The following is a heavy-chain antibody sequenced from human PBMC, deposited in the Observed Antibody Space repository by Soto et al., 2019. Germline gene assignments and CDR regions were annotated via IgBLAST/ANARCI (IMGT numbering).Heavy chain of an antibody. CDR2: FDPEDGET. CDR1: GYTLTELS. D-gene: IGHD3-22*01. Sequence: ASVKVSCKVSGYTLTELSMQWVRQAPGKGLEWMGGFDPEDGETIYAQKFQGRVTMTEDTSTDTAYMELSSLRSEDTAVYYCATAYYDSSGYYAFDIWGQGTMVTVSS. V-gene: IGHV1-24*01. J-gene: IGHJ3*02. CDR3: ATAYYDSSGYYAFDI.